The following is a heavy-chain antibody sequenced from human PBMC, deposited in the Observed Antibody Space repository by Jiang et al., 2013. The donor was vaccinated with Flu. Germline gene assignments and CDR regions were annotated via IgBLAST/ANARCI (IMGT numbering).Heavy chain of an antibody. Sequence: QSGSELKKPGASVQVSCKPSGYTFTHYSINWVRQAPGQGLEWMGWINTNTGNPTYAQGFTGRFVFSLDTSVSTAYLQISSLKPEDTAVYYCARKGVLEIADYWGQGTLVTVSS. CDR3: ARKGVLEIADY. CDR2: INTNTGNP. D-gene: IGHD5-24*01. J-gene: IGHJ4*02. V-gene: IGHV7-4-1*02. CDR1: GYTFTHYS.